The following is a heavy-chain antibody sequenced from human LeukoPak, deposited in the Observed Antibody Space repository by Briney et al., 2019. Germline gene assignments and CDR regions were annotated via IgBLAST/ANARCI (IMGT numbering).Heavy chain of an antibody. CDR1: GGSISRYY. J-gene: IGHJ4*02. CDR3: ARGDFWSGAPTD. Sequence: SETLSLTCTVSGGSISRYYWSWIRQPPGTGLEWIGYIYYTGRADYNPSLKSRVSMSVDTSKNQFSLRVNSMTAADTAVYYCARGDFWSGAPTDWGQGTLVIVSS. CDR2: IYYTGRA. D-gene: IGHD3-3*01. V-gene: IGHV4-59*01.